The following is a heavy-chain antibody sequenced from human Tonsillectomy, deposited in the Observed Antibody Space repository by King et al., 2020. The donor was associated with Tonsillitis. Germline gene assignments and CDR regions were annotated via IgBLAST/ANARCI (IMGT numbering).Heavy chain of an antibody. J-gene: IGHJ3*02. V-gene: IGHV4-34*01. D-gene: IGHD2-2*01. CDR3: GRYCSTTSCYHYGDAFDI. CDR1: GGSFSGFY. CDR2: INHRGST. Sequence: VQLPQWGAGLLKPSETLSLPCGVHGGSFSGFYWSWIRQPPGKGLEWIGEINHRGSTNYNPSLKSRVTISVDTSKNQFSLRLSSVTAADTAVYYCGRYCSTTSCYHYGDAFDIWGQGTMVTVSS.